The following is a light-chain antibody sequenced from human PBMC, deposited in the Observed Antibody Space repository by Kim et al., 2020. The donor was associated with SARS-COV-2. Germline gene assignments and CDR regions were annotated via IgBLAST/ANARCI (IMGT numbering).Light chain of an antibody. Sequence: TLNRNPAQSLLYDSDNKTYLAGHQQRPAQPPKLLIYWASTRESGIPDRSRGRGSGTHFTLTIHNLQAEAVALFYSQQYYTAPFTFGQGTKLEI. CDR2: WAS. J-gene: IGKJ2*01. CDR3: QQYYTAPFT. V-gene: IGKV4-1*01. CDR1: QSLLYDSDNKTY.